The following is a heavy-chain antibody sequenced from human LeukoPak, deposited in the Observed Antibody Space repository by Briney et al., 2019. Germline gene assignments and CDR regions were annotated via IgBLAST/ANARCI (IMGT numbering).Heavy chain of an antibody. CDR2: MNPNSGNT. V-gene: IGHV1-8*03. CDR3: ARFIAAAGWFDP. J-gene: IGHJ5*02. Sequence: ASVKVSCKASGYTFTSYDINWVRQATGQGLQWMGWMNPNSGNTGYAQKFQGRVTTTRNTSISTAYRELSSLRSEDTAVYYCARFIAAAGWFDPWGQGTLVTVSS. D-gene: IGHD6-13*01. CDR1: GYTFTSYD.